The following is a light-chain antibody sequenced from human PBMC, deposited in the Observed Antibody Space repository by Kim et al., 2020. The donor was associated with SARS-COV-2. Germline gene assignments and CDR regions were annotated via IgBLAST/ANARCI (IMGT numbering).Light chain of an antibody. CDR3: QQYSLFPLT. V-gene: IGKV1-16*01. J-gene: IGKJ4*01. CDR2: GAS. Sequence: AYVGDRVTFTSRASQGINNHVAWFQQKSVKAPKSLIYGASSLQSGVPSRFSGSGFGTDFTLTISSLQPEDIATYYCQQYSLFPLTFGGGTKVDIK. CDR1: QGINNH.